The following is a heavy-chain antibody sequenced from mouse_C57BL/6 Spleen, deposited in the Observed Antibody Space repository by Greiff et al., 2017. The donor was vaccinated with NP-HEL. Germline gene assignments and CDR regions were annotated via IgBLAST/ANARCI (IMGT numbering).Heavy chain of an antibody. CDR2: ISYDGSN. J-gene: IGHJ3*01. Sequence: VQLKESGPGLVKPSQSLSLTCSVTGYSITSGYYWNWIRQFPGNKLEWMGYISYDGSNNYNPSLKNRISITRDTSKNQFFLKLNSVTTEDTATYYCARRYIWFAYWGQGTLVTVSA. V-gene: IGHV3-6*01. CDR3: ARRYIWFAY. D-gene: IGHD1-3*01. CDR1: GYSITSGYY.